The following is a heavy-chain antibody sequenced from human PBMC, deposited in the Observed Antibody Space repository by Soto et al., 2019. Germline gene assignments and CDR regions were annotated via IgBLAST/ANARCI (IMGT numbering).Heavy chain of an antibody. D-gene: IGHD3-10*01. J-gene: IGHJ6*02. CDR2: INPSGGST. CDR1: GYTFTSYY. V-gene: IGHV1-46*01. Sequence: ASVKVSCKASGYTFTSYYMHWVRQAPGQGLEWMGIINPSGGSTSYAQKLQGRVTMTRDTSTSTVYMELSSLRSEDTAVYYCARDRVVRGVSPKPYYYGMDVWGQ. CDR3: ARDRVVRGVSPKPYYYGMDV.